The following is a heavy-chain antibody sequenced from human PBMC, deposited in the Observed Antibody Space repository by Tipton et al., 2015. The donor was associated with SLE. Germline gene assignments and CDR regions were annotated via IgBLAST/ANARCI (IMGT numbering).Heavy chain of an antibody. Sequence: TLSLTCTVSGGSISFDYWSWIRQSAGRGLEWIGRIYSSGDRDYNPSLRSRVTMSIDRPNNQFSLKLTSVTAADTAVYYCARGHYFGSGYPGYFDYWGQGALVSVSS. CDR3: ARGHYFGSGYPGYFDY. CDR2: IYSSGDR. D-gene: IGHD3-10*01. V-gene: IGHV4-4*07. J-gene: IGHJ4*02. CDR1: GGSISFDY.